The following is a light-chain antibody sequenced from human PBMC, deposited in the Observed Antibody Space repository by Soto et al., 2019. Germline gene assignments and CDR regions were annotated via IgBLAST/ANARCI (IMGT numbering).Light chain of an antibody. CDR3: CSYAGSYTLV. V-gene: IGLV2-11*01. CDR2: DVS. J-gene: IGLJ2*01. CDR1: SSDVGTYNY. Sequence: QSVLTQPRSVSGSPGQSVTISCTGTSSDVGTYNYVSWYQQHPGKAPKLMIYDVSKRPSGVPDRFSASKSGNTASLTISGLQAEDEADYYCCSYAGSYTLVFGGGTQLTVL.